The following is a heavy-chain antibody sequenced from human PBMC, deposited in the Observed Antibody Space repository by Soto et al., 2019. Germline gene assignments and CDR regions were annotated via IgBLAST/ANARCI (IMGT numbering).Heavy chain of an antibody. V-gene: IGHV1-2*04. D-gene: IGHD4-17*01. CDR3: ARSYGDYDWGLDAFDI. CDR1: GYTFTGYY. J-gene: IGHJ3*02. Sequence: QVQLVQSGAEVKKPGASVKVSCKASGYTFTGYYMHWVRQAPGQGLEWMGWINPNSGGTNYAQKFQGWVTMTRDTSISTAYMELSRLRSDDTAVYYCARSYGDYDWGLDAFDIWGQGTMVTVSS. CDR2: INPNSGGT.